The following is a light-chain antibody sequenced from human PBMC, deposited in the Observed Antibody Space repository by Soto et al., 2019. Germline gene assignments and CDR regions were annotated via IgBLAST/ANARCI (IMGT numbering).Light chain of an antibody. Sequence: EIVMTQSPATLSLSPGERATLSCRASQSVSSYLAWYQQKPGQAPRLLIYEASNRATGIPARFSGSGSGTDFTLTISSLEPEDFAVYYCQQYGSSPPRTFGQGTKVDIK. CDR3: QQYGSSPPRT. CDR1: QSVSSY. CDR2: EAS. V-gene: IGKV3-11*01. J-gene: IGKJ1*01.